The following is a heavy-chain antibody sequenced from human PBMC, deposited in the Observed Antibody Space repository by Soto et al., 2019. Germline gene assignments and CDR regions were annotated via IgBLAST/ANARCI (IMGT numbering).Heavy chain of an antibody. Sequence: SQTLSLTCAISGDSVSSNSAAWNLIRQSPSRGLEWLGRTYYRSKWYNDYAVSVKSRITINPDTSKNQFSPRLNSVTPEDTAVYYCARAGITGTTGWFDPWGQGTLVTVSS. V-gene: IGHV6-1*01. J-gene: IGHJ5*02. CDR1: GDSVSSNSAA. CDR2: TYYRSKWYN. D-gene: IGHD1-7*01. CDR3: ARAGITGTTGWFDP.